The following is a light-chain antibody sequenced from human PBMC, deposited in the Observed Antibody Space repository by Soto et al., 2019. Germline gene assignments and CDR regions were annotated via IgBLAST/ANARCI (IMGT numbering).Light chain of an antibody. Sequence: EIVMTQSPATLSVSPGERATLSCRASQSVSSNLAWYQQKPGQSPRLLIYAASTRATGIPVRFSGSGSGTEFTLTISSLQSEDFAVYYCEQHSYWRLTFGGGTKVEIK. CDR1: QSVSSN. CDR3: EQHSYWRLT. V-gene: IGKV3-15*01. J-gene: IGKJ4*01. CDR2: AAS.